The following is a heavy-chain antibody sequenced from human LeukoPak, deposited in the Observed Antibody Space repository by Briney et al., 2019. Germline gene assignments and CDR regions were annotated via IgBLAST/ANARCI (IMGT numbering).Heavy chain of an antibody. Sequence: SETLSLTCTVSGSMSDYYWGWIRQPPGEGLEWIGTVYYSGNTYYNPSLKSRVTISVDTSKNQFSLRLSSVTAADTAVYYCARDYNSVTHWFFDLWGRGTLVTVSP. J-gene: IGHJ2*01. CDR2: VYYSGNT. D-gene: IGHD4-17*01. CDR1: GSMSDYY. V-gene: IGHV4-39*07. CDR3: ARDYNSVTHWFFDL.